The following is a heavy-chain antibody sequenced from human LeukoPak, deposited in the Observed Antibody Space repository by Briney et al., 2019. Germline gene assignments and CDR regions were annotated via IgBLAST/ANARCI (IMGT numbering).Heavy chain of an antibody. Sequence: SETLSLTCAVYGGSFSGYYWSWIRQPPGKGLEWIGETNHSGSTNYNPSLKSRVTIPVDTSKNQFSLKLSSVTAADTAVYYCARGALYSSSQGWFDPWGQGTLVTVSS. CDR1: GGSFSGYY. CDR3: ARGALYSSSQGWFDP. J-gene: IGHJ5*02. D-gene: IGHD6-13*01. CDR2: TNHSGST. V-gene: IGHV4-34*01.